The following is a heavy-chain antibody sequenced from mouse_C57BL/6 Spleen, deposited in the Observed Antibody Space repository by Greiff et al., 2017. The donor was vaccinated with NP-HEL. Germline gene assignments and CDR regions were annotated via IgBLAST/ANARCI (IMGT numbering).Heavy chain of an antibody. CDR3: ARDRGYDYDDLFAY. Sequence: EVQLVESGGGLVKPGGSLKLSCAASGFTFSSYVMSWVRQTPEKRLEWVATISDGGSYTYYPDNVKGRFTISRDNAKNNLYLQMSHLKSEDTAMYYCARDRGYDYDDLFAYWGQGTLVTVSA. V-gene: IGHV5-4*01. CDR2: ISDGGSYT. CDR1: GFTFSSYV. J-gene: IGHJ3*01. D-gene: IGHD2-4*01.